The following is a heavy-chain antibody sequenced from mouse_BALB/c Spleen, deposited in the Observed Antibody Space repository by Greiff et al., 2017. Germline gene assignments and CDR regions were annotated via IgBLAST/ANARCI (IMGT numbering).Heavy chain of an antibody. V-gene: IGHV3-6*02. J-gene: IGHJ4*01. CDR2: ISYDGSN. Sequence: EVQLQESGPGLVKPSQSLSLTCSVTGYSITSGYYWNWIRQFPGNKLEWMGYISYDGSNNYNPSLKNRISITRDTSKNQFFLKLNSVTTEDTATYYCARYYYYGSSRRAMDYWGQGTSVTVSS. CDR1: GYSITSGYY. D-gene: IGHD1-1*01. CDR3: ARYYYYGSSRRAMDY.